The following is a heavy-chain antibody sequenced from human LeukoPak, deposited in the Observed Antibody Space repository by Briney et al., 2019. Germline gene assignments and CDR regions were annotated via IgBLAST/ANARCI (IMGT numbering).Heavy chain of an antibody. CDR1: GFTVSTNY. CDR3: AKDFGNIVVVPAAFDS. CDR2: LYSGSST. D-gene: IGHD2-2*01. J-gene: IGHJ4*02. V-gene: IGHV3-53*01. Sequence: GGSLRLSCAASGFTVSTNYMNWVRQAPGKGLDWVSILYSGSSTYYADSVKGRFTISRDNSKSTLYLQMNSLRAEDTAVYYCAKDFGNIVVVPAAFDSWGLGTLVTVSS.